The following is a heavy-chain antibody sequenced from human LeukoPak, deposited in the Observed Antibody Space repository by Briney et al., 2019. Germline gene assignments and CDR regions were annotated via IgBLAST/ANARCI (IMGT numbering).Heavy chain of an antibody. D-gene: IGHD1-1*01. J-gene: IGHJ5*02. Sequence: SETLSLTCTVSGGSISSSNYYWGWIRQPPGKGLEWIGSIYYSGSTYYNPSLKSRVTISVDTSKNQFSLKLSSVTAADTAVYYCARPVPSRLGWFDPWGQGTLVTVSS. CDR1: GGSISSSNYY. CDR2: IYYSGST. CDR3: ARPVPSRLGWFDP. V-gene: IGHV4-39*01.